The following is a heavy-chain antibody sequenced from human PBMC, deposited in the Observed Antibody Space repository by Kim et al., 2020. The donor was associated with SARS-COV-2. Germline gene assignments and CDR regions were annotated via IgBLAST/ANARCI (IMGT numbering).Heavy chain of an antibody. CDR3: ARGGSYDRERLGMFDY. D-gene: IGHD1-26*01. CDR1: GGSISSYY. Sequence: SETLSLTCTVSGGSISSYYWSWIRQPPGKGLEWIGYIYYSGSTNYNPSLKSRVTISVDTSKNQFSLKLSSVTAADTAVYYCARGGSYDRERLGMFDYWGQGTLVTVSS. CDR2: IYYSGST. V-gene: IGHV4-59*01. J-gene: IGHJ4*02.